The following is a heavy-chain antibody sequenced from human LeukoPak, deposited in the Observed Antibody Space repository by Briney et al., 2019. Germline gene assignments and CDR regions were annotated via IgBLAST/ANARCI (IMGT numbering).Heavy chain of an antibody. J-gene: IGHJ4*02. CDR3: AIDSAPMVLSEGFAY. D-gene: IGHD4/OR15-4a*01. CDR1: GGYISSGGYY. CDR2: IYYSGST. Sequence: PSQTLELPCNVSGGYISSGGYYWSWIRQHPRKGLEWIGFIYYSGSTYYNPSPKSPVTISVDTSKTQFSLKLSSVTAADTAVYYCAIDSAPMVLSEGFAYWDQGTLVTVYS. V-gene: IGHV4-31*01.